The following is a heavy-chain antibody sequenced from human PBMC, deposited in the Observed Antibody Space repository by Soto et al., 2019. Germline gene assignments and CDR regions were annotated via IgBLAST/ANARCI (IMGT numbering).Heavy chain of an antibody. CDR1: GLTFSHVW. Sequence: GSQRLSCAASGLTFSHVWMNWVRQAPGKGLEWVGRIKNKAEGATTDHAAPVKGRFTISRDDSKNTLYLQMDSLKSEDTAVYYCNTEVLVWFEELARYSEYWGQRTPVTASS. V-gene: IGHV3-15*07. D-gene: IGHD3-10*01. J-gene: IGHJ4*02. CDR2: IKNKAEGATT. CDR3: NTEVLVWFEELARYSEY.